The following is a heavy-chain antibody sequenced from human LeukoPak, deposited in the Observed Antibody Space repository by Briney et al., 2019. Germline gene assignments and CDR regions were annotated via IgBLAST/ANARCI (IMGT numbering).Heavy chain of an antibody. CDR1: GFTFSSYS. Sequence: GGSLRLSCAASGFTFSSYSMNWVRQAPGKGLEWVSSISSSSSYIYYADSVKGRFTISRDNAKNSLYLQMNSLRAEDTAVYYCAKDHYGSGSYYSGGGLDYWGQGTLVTVSS. D-gene: IGHD3-10*01. CDR2: ISSSSSYI. J-gene: IGHJ4*02. CDR3: AKDHYGSGSYYSGGGLDY. V-gene: IGHV3-21*04.